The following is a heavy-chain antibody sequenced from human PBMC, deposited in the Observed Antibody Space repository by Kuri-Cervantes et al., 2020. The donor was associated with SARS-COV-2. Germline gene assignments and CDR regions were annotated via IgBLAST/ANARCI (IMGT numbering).Heavy chain of an antibody. CDR1: GGTFSSYS. Sequence: SVKVSCKASGGTFSSYSVNWVRQAPGQGLEWMGRIIPTFDTATYAQKFQGRVIFTADESSSTAYMELRSLRSDDTATYYCARVFQYSSGWYREWELTPNHYYYYMDVWGKGTTVTVSS. CDR2: IIPTFDTA. D-gene: IGHD6-19*01. J-gene: IGHJ6*03. CDR3: ARVFQYSSGWYREWELTPNHYYYYMDV. V-gene: IGHV1-69*13.